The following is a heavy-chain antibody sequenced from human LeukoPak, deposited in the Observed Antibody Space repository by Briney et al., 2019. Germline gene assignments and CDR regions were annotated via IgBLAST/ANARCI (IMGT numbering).Heavy chain of an antibody. CDR2: IYHSGST. CDR1: GGSFSGYY. V-gene: IGHV4-34*01. Sequence: SETLSLTCAVYGGSFSGYYWSWIRQPPGKGLEWIGEIYHSGSTNYNPSLKSRVTISVDTSKNQFSLKLSSVTAADTAVYYCARLRGIAARSLYYYYMDVWGKGTTVTVSS. J-gene: IGHJ6*03. CDR3: ARLRGIAARSLYYYYMDV. D-gene: IGHD6-6*01.